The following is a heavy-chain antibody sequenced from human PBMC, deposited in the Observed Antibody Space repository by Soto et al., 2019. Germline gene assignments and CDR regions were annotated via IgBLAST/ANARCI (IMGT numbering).Heavy chain of an antibody. CDR2: IYYSGNT. CDR1: RGSISSYY. J-gene: IGHJ5*02. Sequence: SETLSLTCTVSRGSISSYYWSWIRQPPGRGLEWIGYIYYSGNTNYNPSLKSRVTISIDTSKNQFSLTLKSVTAADTAVYYCASGGNWFDPWGQGVLVTVSS. CDR3: ASGGNWFDP. D-gene: IGHD3-16*01. V-gene: IGHV4-59*01.